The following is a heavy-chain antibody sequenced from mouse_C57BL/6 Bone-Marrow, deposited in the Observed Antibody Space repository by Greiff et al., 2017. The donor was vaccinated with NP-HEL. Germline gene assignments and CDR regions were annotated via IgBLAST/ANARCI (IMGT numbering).Heavy chain of an antibody. CDR3: ASRPYAD. Sequence: VQLQQSGAELVKPGASVKLSCTASGFNFTDYYMHWVKQRPEQGLEWIGRIDPEDGETKYDPNFQGKATLTVDTSSNTAYLQLSSLTSEDSAVSYSASRPYADWGQGTMVTVSA. V-gene: IGHV14-2*01. J-gene: IGHJ3*01. CDR1: GFNFTDYY. CDR2: IDPEDGET.